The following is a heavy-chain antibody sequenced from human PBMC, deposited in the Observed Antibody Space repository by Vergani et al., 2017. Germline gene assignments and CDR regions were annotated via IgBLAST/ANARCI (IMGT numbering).Heavy chain of an antibody. Sequence: EVQLLESGGDLVQPGGSLRLSCAASGFSFTTYAMSWVRQAPGKGLEWVSTIYTNGDYTGYGYPVKGRFTISRDNSKSTLYLQMNSLRAEDTAIYYCAKGGWNYWFDSWGQGTLVIVS. J-gene: IGHJ5*01. D-gene: IGHD1-1*01. CDR2: IYTNGDYT. CDR3: AKGGWNYWFDS. V-gene: IGHV3-23*01. CDR1: GFSFTTYA.